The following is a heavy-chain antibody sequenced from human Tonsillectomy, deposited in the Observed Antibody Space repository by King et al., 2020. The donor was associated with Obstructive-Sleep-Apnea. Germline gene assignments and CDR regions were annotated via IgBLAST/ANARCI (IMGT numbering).Heavy chain of an antibody. CDR2: IYHSGST. J-gene: IGHJ6*02. D-gene: IGHD1-7*01. CDR3: ARVNWNYDLSPVSISTGPTNYYYYGMDV. V-gene: IGHV4-4*02. CDR1: GGSISSSNW. Sequence: QLQESGPGLVKPSGTLSLTCAVSGGSISSSNWWSWVRQPPGKGLEWIGEIYHSGSTNYNPSLKSRVTISVDKSKNQFSLKLSSVTAADTAVYYCARVNWNYDLSPVSISTGPTNYYYYGMDVWGQGTTVTVSS.